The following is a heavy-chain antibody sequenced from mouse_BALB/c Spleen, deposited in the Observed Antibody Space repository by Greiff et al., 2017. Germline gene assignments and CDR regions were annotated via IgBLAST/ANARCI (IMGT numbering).Heavy chain of an antibody. CDR3: ARAYYRYDGAMDY. CDR2: IRNKANGYTT. V-gene: IGHV7-3*02. CDR1: GFTFTDYY. D-gene: IGHD2-14*01. J-gene: IGHJ4*01. Sequence: EVHLVESGGGLVQPGGSLRLSCATSGFTFTDYYMSWVRQPPGKALEWLGFIRNKANGYTTEYSASVKGRFTISRDNSQSILYLQMNTLRAEDSATYYCARAYYRYDGAMDYWGQGTSVTVSS.